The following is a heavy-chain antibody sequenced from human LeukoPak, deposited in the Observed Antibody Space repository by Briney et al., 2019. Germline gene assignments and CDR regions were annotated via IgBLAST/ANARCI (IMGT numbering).Heavy chain of an antibody. CDR3: ARFGSSTWYKGAFDI. CDR1: GGSFSGYY. CDR2: IVHSGNT. D-gene: IGHD6-13*01. V-gene: IGHV4-34*12. Sequence: PSETLSLTCALYGGSFSGYYWSWIRQPPGKGLEWIGEIVHSGNTKYNPSLKSRVTILVDTSKNQFSLNLTPVTAADTAVYYCARFGSSTWYKGAFDIWGQGTMVTVAS. J-gene: IGHJ3*02.